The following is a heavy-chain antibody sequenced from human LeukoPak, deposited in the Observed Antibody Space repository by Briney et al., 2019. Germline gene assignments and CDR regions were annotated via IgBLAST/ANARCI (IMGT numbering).Heavy chain of an antibody. Sequence: GGSLRLSCAASGFTFSSYAMSWVRQAPGKGLEWVSAISGSGGSTYYADSVKGRFTISRDNAKNSLCLQMNSLRAEDTAVYYCARDHLADILTGYSLNYYYYGMDVWGKGTTVTVSS. J-gene: IGHJ6*04. D-gene: IGHD3-9*01. V-gene: IGHV3-23*01. CDR1: GFTFSSYA. CDR3: ARDHLADILTGYSLNYYYYGMDV. CDR2: ISGSGGST.